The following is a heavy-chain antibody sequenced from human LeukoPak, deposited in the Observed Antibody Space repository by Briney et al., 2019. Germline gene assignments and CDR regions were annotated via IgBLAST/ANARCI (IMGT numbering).Heavy chain of an antibody. J-gene: IGHJ5*02. D-gene: IGHD6-6*01. V-gene: IGHV4-30-4*01. CDR3: ARARRRFASSSSLDWFDP. CDR2: IYYSGST. CDR1: GGSISSGDYY. Sequence: SETLSLTCTVSGGSISSGDYYWSWIRQPPGTGLEWIGYIYYSGSTYYNPSLKSRVTISVDTSKNQFSLKLSSVTAADTAVYYCARARRRFASSSSLDWFDPWGQGTLVTVSS.